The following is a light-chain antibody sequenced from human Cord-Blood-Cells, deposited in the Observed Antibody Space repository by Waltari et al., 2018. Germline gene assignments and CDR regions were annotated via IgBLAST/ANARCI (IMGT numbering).Light chain of an antibody. J-gene: IGKJ4*01. Sequence: EIVLTQSPATLSLSPGERATLSCRASQSVSSYLAWYQQQPGQAPRLLIYDASNRATGIPARFSGSGSGTDFTLTISSLEPEDCAVYSCQQRSNWPTCGGGTKVEIK. CDR1: QSVSSY. V-gene: IGKV3-11*01. CDR3: QQRSNWPT. CDR2: DAS.